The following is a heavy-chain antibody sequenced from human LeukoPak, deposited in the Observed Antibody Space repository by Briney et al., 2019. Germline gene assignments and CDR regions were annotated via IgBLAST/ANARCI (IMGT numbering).Heavy chain of an antibody. CDR1: GGSISSYY. CDR2: IYYSGST. CDR3: ARQGYSSSWYTRGSAFDI. V-gene: IGHV4-59*08. J-gene: IGHJ3*02. Sequence: PSETLSLTCTVSGGSISSYYWSWIRQPPGKGLEWIGYIYYSGSTNYNPSLKSRVTISVDTSKNQFSLKLSSVTAADTAVYYCARQGYSSSWYTRGSAFDIWGQGTMVTVSS. D-gene: IGHD6-13*01.